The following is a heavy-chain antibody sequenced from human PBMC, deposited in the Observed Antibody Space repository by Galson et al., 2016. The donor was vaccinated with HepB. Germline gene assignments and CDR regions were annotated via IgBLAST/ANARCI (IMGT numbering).Heavy chain of an antibody. CDR2: ISNDGSKK. J-gene: IGHJ4*02. CDR1: GFTFSSYG. Sequence: SLRLSCAASGFTFSSYGMHWGREAAGKGREWGAVISNDGSKKDDADSVKGRFTSSRDNSKNTLYLQMNSLRPEDTAVYYCAKDALITLVRGVIMSYFDYWGQGALVTVSS. V-gene: IGHV3-30*18. CDR3: AKDALITLVRGVIMSYFDY. D-gene: IGHD3-10*01.